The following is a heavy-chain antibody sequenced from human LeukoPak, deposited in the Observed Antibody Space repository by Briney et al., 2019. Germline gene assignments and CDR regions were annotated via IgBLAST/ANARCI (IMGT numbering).Heavy chain of an antibody. J-gene: IGHJ4*02. D-gene: IGHD2-15*01. V-gene: IGHV3-53*01. CDR3: ARGYDYGDH. CDR2: IYSGGST. Sequence: GGSLRLSCAASGFTVSSNYMSWVRQAPGKGLEWVSVIYSGGSTYYADSVKGRFTISRDNAKNSVFLQMNSLRAEDTAVYSCARGYDYGDHWGQGTLVTVSS. CDR1: GFTVSSNY.